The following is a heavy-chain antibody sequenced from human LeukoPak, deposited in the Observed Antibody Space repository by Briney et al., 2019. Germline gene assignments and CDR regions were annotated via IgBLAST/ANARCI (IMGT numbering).Heavy chain of an antibody. CDR3: ARRGRIVMVTAIPKDDAFDI. V-gene: IGHV1-18*01. Sequence: ASVNVSCEASGYTFTRYDIRWVRQAPGQAREWMGWNNTYNGNTNYAQKFQSRVTTSTDTSTSTAYMELRRLRSDDTAVYYCARRGRIVMVTAIPKDDAFDIWGQGTMVTVSS. CDR2: NNTYNGNT. CDR1: GYTFTRYD. J-gene: IGHJ3*02. D-gene: IGHD2-21*02.